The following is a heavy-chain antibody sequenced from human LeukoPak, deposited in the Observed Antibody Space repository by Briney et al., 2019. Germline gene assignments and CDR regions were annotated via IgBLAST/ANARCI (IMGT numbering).Heavy chain of an antibody. Sequence: PSETLSLTCTVSSGCMRSSNWWIWVRQPPGKGLEWIGEISHRGSTNYNPSLKSRVTISVDTSKNQFSLKLSSVTAADTAVYYCASQACRDGYNFMCYYYYMDVWGKGTTVTISS. CDR1: SGCMRSSNW. D-gene: IGHD5-24*01. CDR2: ISHRGST. CDR3: ASQACRDGYNFMCYYYYMDV. V-gene: IGHV4-4*02. J-gene: IGHJ6*03.